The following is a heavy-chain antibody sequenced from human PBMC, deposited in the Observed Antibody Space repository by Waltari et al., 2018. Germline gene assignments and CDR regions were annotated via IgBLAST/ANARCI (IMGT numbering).Heavy chain of an antibody. CDR2: INSGGSST. D-gene: IGHD6-6*01. CDR1: GFTFSSYW. V-gene: IGHV3-74*01. J-gene: IGHJ6*02. CDR3: ARVGIFLGSSSYYGMDV. Sequence: EVQLVESGGGLVQPGGSLRLSCAASGFTFSSYWMHWVRQAPGKGLVGGSRINSGGSSTSYADAVKGRFTISRDNAKNTLYLQMNSLRAEDTAVYYCARVGIFLGSSSYYGMDVWGQGTTVTVSS.